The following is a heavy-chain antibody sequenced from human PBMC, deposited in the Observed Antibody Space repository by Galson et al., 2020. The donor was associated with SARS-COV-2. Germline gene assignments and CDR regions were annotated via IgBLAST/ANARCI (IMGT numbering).Heavy chain of an antibody. CDR2: ISDDGTNT. CDR3: AKSLWFGEILSPFDY. J-gene: IGHJ4*02. D-gene: IGHD3-10*01. Sequence: GGSLRLSCAASGFTFSNFAKHWVRQAPRKGLEWVTVISDDGTNTYYRDSVKGRFSISRDNSKNTLYLQMNSLRVEDTAVYHCAKSLWFGEILSPFDYWGQGAQATVSS. CDR1: GFTFSNFA. V-gene: IGHV3-30*18.